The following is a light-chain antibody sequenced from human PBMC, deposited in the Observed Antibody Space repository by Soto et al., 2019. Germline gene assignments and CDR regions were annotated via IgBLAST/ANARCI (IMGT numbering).Light chain of an antibody. J-gene: IGLJ1*01. CDR1: SSDVGSHNL. Sequence: QSALTQPASVSGSPGQSIIISSTGTSSDVGSHNLVSWYQQHPDRAPKLMIYEGSKRPSGVSNRFSGSKSGNTASLTISGLQAEDEADYFCCSYAGSSTYIFGSGTKLTVL. CDR2: EGS. V-gene: IGLV2-23*01. CDR3: CSYAGSSTYI.